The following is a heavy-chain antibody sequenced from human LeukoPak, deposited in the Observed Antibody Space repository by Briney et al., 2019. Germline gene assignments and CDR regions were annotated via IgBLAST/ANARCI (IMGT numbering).Heavy chain of an antibody. Sequence: PSETLSLTCTVSGGSISGNSYYWGRIRQPPGKGLEWIGTIYYSGTTYYNPSLKSRVTISVDTSKNQFSLKLSSVTAADTAVYYCARVRWELSRGYYYMDVWGKGTTVTVSS. J-gene: IGHJ6*03. CDR1: GGSISGNSYY. CDR3: ARVRWELSRGYYYMDV. V-gene: IGHV4-39*07. CDR2: IYYSGTT. D-gene: IGHD1-26*01.